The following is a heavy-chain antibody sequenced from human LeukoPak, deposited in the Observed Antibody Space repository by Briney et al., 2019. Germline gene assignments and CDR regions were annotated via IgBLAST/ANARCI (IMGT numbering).Heavy chain of an antibody. V-gene: IGHV4-61*02. D-gene: IGHD6-6*01. J-gene: IGHJ3*02. Sequence: SETLSLTCTVSGGSISSGSYYWSWIRQPAGKGLEWIGRIYTSGSTNYNPSLKSRVTISVDTSKNQFSLKLSSVTAADTAVYYCARIYSSSSSRGAFDIWGQGTMVTVSS. CDR1: GGSISSGSYY. CDR3: ARIYSSSSSRGAFDI. CDR2: IYTSGST.